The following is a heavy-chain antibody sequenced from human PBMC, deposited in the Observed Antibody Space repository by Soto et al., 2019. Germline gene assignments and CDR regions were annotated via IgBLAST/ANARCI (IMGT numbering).Heavy chain of an antibody. CDR2: IYYSGST. CDR3: ARGEDSSLGASDC. V-gene: IGHV4-31*03. J-gene: IGHJ4*02. Sequence: QVQLQESGPGLVKPSQTLSLTCTVSGGSISSGGYYWSWIRQHPGKVLEWIGYIYYSGSTYYNPSLKSRVTISVDTSKHQFSLKLSSVTAADTAVYYCARGEDSSLGASDCWGQGTLVTVSS. D-gene: IGHD6-6*01. CDR1: GGSISSGGYY.